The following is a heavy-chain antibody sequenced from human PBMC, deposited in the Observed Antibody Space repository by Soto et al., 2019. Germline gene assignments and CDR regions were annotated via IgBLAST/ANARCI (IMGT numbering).Heavy chain of an antibody. D-gene: IGHD7-27*01. CDR3: ARDLSWGSNWYYYMDV. J-gene: IGHJ6*03. V-gene: IGHV3-48*01. Sequence: EVQLVESGGGLVQPGGSLRLSCATSGFILSDCAMNWVRQAPGKGLEWVSYISSSSSVIDYADSVKGRFTVSRDNARNSLYLEMNILRADDTAVYYCARDLSWGSNWYYYMDVWGKGTTVTVSS. CDR2: ISSSSSVI. CDR1: GFILSDCA.